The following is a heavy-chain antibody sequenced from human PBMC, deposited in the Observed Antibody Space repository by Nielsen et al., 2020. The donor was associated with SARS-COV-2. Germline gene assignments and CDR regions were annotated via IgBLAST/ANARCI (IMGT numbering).Heavy chain of an antibody. Sequence: SETLSLTCTVSGGSISSYYWSWIRQPPGRGLEWIGYIYYSGSTNYNPSLKSRVTISVDTSKNQLSLKLSSVTAADTAVYYCARADAYYYGMDVWGQGTTVTVSS. CDR2: IYYSGST. CDR3: ARADAYYYGMDV. J-gene: IGHJ6*02. CDR1: GGSISSYY. V-gene: IGHV4-59*01.